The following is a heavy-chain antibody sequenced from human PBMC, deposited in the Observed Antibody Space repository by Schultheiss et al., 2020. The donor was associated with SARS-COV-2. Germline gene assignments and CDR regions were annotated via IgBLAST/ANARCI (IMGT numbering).Heavy chain of an antibody. CDR3: AKTVAGTGTYGFDY. CDR1: GFTFDDYA. J-gene: IGHJ4*02. CDR2: ISWDGGST. V-gene: IGHV3-43D*03. Sequence: GGSLRLSCAASGFTFDDYAMHWVRKAPGKGLEWVSLISWDGGSTSYADSVQGRFTISRDNNKNSLYLQMNSLRNEDTALYYCAKTVAGTGTYGFDYWGQGTPVTVSS. D-gene: IGHD6-19*01.